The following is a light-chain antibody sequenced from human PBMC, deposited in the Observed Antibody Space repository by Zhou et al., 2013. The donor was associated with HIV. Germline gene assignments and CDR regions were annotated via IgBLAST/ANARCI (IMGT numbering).Light chain of an antibody. J-gene: IGKJ1*01. V-gene: IGKV3-15*01. CDR2: GAS. CDR1: QSLNSN. CDR3: QQYGSSPWT. Sequence: EIVMTQSPATLSVSPGERATLSCRASQSLNSNLAWYQQKPGQAPRLLIYGASSRATGIPARFSGSGSGTDFTLTISRLEPEDSAVYHCQQYGSSPWTFGQGTKVEIK.